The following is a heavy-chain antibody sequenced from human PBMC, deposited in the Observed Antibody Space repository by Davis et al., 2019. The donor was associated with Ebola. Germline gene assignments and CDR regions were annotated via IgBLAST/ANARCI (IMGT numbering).Heavy chain of an antibody. J-gene: IGHJ4*02. D-gene: IGHD4-23*01. CDR2: ISSSGSTI. Sequence: GESLKISCAASGFTFSDYYMSWIRQAPGKGLEWVSYISSSGSTIYYADSVKGRFTISRDNAKNSLYLQMNSLRAEDTAVYYCARALTTVVTPVDYWGQGTLVTVSS. CDR3: ARALTTVVTPVDY. CDR1: GFTFSDYY. V-gene: IGHV3-11*01.